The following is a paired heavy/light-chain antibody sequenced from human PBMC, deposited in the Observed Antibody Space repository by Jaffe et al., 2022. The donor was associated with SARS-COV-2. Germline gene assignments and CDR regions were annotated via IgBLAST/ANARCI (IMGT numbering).Light chain of an antibody. Sequence: SYELTQPPSVSVSPGQTARITCSGDALPKQYAYWYQQKPGQAPVLVIYKDSERPSGIPERFSGSSSGTTVTLTISGVQAEDEADYHCQSADSSGTYVVFGGGTKLTVL. CDR2: KDS. CDR1: ALPKQY. J-gene: IGLJ2*01. V-gene: IGLV3-25*03. CDR3: QSADSSGTYVV.
Heavy chain of an antibody. CDR1: GFTFSDYH. V-gene: IGHV3-11*01. D-gene: IGHD6-13*01. CDR2: IYSSGSTI. CDR3: ASSSSWSGGAFDI. J-gene: IGHJ3*02. Sequence: QVQLVESGGGLVKPGGSLRLSCAASGFTFSDYHMSWIRQAPGKGLEWVSYIYSSGSTIFYADSVKGRLTISRDNAKNSLYLQMNSLRAEDTAVYYCASSSSWSGGAFDIWGQGTVVTVSS.